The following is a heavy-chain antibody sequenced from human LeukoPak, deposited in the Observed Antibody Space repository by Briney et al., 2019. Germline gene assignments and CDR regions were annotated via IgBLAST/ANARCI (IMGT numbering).Heavy chain of an antibody. V-gene: IGHV1-69*04. D-gene: IGHD4-23*01. CDR2: IIPILGIA. CDR3: ARDGDHGGNSFDS. J-gene: IGHJ4*02. Sequence: ASVKVSCKASVGTFSSYAITWVRQAPGQGLEWMGRIIPILGIANYAQKFQGRVTITADKSTSTAYMELSSLRSEDTAVYYCARDGDHGGNSFDSWGQGTLVTVSS. CDR1: VGTFSSYA.